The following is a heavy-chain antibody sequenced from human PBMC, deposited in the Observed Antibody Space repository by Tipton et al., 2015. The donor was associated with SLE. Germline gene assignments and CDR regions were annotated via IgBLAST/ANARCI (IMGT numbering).Heavy chain of an antibody. V-gene: IGHV4-30-4*08. J-gene: IGHJ5*02. CDR3: ARGRIPLWGTAAHRVVNCLDP. CDR2: IYYSGST. Sequence: LVKPTQTLSLTCTVSGGSISRGDYYWSWIRQPPGKGLEWIGYIYYSGSTYYNPSLKSRVTISVDTSKNQFSLNLPSVSAADTAVYYCARGRIPLWGTAAHRVVNCLDPWGQGTLVTVSS. D-gene: IGHD2-2*01. CDR1: GGSISRGDYY.